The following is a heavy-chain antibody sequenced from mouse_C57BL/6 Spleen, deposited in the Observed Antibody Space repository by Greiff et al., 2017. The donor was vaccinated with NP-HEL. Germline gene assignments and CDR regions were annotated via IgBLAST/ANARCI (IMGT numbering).Heavy chain of an antibody. V-gene: IGHV5-17*01. J-gene: IGHJ3*01. CDR2: ISSGSSTI. Sequence: EVQLVESGGGLVKPGGSLKLSCAASGFTFSDYGMHWVRQAPEKGLEWVAYISSGSSTIYYADTVKGRFTISRDNAKNTLFLQMTSLRSEDTAMYYRARDYYGSSYSWFAYWGQGTLVTVSA. D-gene: IGHD1-1*01. CDR3: ARDYYGSSYSWFAY. CDR1: GFTFSDYG.